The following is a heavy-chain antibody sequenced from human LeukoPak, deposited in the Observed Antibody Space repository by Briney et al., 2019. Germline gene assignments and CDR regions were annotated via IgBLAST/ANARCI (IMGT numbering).Heavy chain of an antibody. Sequence: SETLSLTCTVSGGSISSSSYYWGWIRQPPGKGLEWIGSIYYSGSTYYNPSLKSRVTISVDTSKNQFSLKLSPVTAADTAVYYCARRIVVVVAARWFDPWGQGTLVTVSS. CDR2: IYYSGST. J-gene: IGHJ5*02. CDR1: GGSISSSSYY. CDR3: ARRIVVVVAARWFDP. V-gene: IGHV4-39*01. D-gene: IGHD2-15*01.